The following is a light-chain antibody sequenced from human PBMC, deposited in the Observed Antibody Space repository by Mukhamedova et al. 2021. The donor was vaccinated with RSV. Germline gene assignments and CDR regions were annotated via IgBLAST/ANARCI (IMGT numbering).Light chain of an antibody. V-gene: IGKV1-33*01. CDR3: QQFDNLPIT. Sequence: WYQRRVHGNAPKLLISDASNLETGVPSRFSGSGSGRLFTFTISGLQPADVATYYCQQFDNLPITFGQGTRLDLK. J-gene: IGKJ5*01. CDR2: DAS.